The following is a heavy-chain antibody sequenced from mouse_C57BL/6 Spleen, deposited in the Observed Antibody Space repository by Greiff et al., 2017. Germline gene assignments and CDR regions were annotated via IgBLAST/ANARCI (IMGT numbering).Heavy chain of an antibody. CDR1: GYAFSSYW. D-gene: IGHD1-1*01. Sequence: QVQLKESGAELVKPGASVKISCKASGYAFSSYWMNWVKQRPGKGLEWIGQIYPGDGDTNYNGKFKGKATLTADKSSSTAYKQLSSLTSEDSAVYFCARDYGSSPAWFAYWGQGTLVTVSA. V-gene: IGHV1-80*01. CDR2: IYPGDGDT. CDR3: ARDYGSSPAWFAY. J-gene: IGHJ3*01.